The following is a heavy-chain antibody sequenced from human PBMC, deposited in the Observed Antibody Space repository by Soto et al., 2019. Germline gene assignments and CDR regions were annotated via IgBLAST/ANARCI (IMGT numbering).Heavy chain of an antibody. J-gene: IGHJ3*02. CDR1: GFTFSSYS. Sequence: GGSLRLSCAASGFTFSSYSMNWVRQAPGKGLEWVSYISSSSSTIYYADSVKGRFTISRDNAKNSLYLQMNSLRDEDTAVYYCARGPYGSGWYGAAFAIWGQGTTVTVS. CDR3: ARGPYGSGWYGAAFAI. D-gene: IGHD6-19*01. V-gene: IGHV3-48*02. CDR2: ISSSSSTI.